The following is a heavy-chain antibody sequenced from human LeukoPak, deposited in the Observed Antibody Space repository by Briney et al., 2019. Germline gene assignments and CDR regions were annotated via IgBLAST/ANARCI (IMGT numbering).Heavy chain of an antibody. CDR1: RFTFSSYG. J-gene: IGHJ4*02. Sequence: SGGSLRLSCAASRFTFSSYGMHWVRQAPGKGLEWVAVISYDGSNKYYADSVKGRFTISRDNSKNTLYLQMNSLRAEDTAVYYCAKGLLGYCSGGCDYWGQGTLVTVSS. V-gene: IGHV3-30*18. D-gene: IGHD2-15*01. CDR2: ISYDGSNK. CDR3: AKGLLGYCSGGCDY.